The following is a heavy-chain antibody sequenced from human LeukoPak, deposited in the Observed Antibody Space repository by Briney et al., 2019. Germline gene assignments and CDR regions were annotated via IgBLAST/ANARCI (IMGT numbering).Heavy chain of an antibody. CDR3: ASYGGNSDFDY. Sequence: GGSLRLSCAASGFTFSSYSMSWVRQAPGKGLEWVSVIYSDGSTYFADSVKGRFTISRHNSKNTLYLQMNSLRAEDTAVYYCASYGGNSDFDYWGQGTLVTVSS. CDR2: IYSDGST. V-gene: IGHV3-53*01. J-gene: IGHJ4*02. D-gene: IGHD4-23*01. CDR1: GFTFSSYS.